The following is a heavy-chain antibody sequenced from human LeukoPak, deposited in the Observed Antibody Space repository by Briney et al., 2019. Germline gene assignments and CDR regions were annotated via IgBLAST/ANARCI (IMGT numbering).Heavy chain of an antibody. D-gene: IGHD5-12*01. CDR3: SKDGRGYSGYDLYYLDY. V-gene: IGHV3-30*02. Sequence: GGFLRLSCAASGFTFSNYGMHWVRQAPGKGLEWLAFIRYDGTNKYYADSVKGRFTISRDNSKNTLYLQMDSLRAEDTAVYYCSKDGRGYSGYDLYYLDYWGQGTLVTVSS. CDR1: GFTFSNYG. J-gene: IGHJ4*02. CDR2: IRYDGTNK.